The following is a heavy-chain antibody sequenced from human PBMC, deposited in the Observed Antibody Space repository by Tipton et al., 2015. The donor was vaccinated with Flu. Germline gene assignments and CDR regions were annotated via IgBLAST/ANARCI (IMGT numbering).Heavy chain of an antibody. J-gene: IGHJ4*02. D-gene: IGHD5-24*01. CDR1: VGSFSGYY. CDR3: ARRRDGYNCFDY. CDR2: INDSGST. Sequence: TLSLTCAVYVGSFSGYYWSWIRQPPGKGLEWIGEINDSGSTHYNPSLKSRVTISVDTSKNQFSLKLSSVTAADMAVYYCARRRDGYNCFDYWGQGTRVTVSS. V-gene: IGHV4-34*01.